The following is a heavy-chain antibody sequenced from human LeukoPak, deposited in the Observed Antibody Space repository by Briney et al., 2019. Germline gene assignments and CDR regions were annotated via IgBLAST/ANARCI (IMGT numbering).Heavy chain of an antibody. J-gene: IGHJ1*01. V-gene: IGHV3-74*01. CDR1: GFTFSSYW. CDR2: INSDGSST. CDR3: TTSGSYYARYFQH. Sequence: PGGSLRLSCAASGFTFSSYWMHWVRQAPGKGLVWVSRINSDGSSTTYADSVKGRFTISRDNAKNTLYLQMNSLKTEDTAVYYCTTSGSYYARYFQHWGQGTLVTVSS. D-gene: IGHD1-26*01.